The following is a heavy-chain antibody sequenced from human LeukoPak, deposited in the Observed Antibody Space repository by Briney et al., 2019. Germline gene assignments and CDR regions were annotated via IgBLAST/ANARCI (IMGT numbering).Heavy chain of an antibody. CDR3: ARERSSSGGHNWFDP. CDR2: VYYTGVT. V-gene: IGHV4-39*07. J-gene: IGHJ5*02. CDR1: GGYIITSGHY. Sequence: SETLSLTCTVSGGYIITSGHYWGWIRQPPGKGLEWIGSVYYTGVTSTNPFFRSRMSISADTSKNQFYLNLTSVTAADAAVYYCARERSSSGGHNWFDPWGQGTLVTVSS. D-gene: IGHD4-23*01.